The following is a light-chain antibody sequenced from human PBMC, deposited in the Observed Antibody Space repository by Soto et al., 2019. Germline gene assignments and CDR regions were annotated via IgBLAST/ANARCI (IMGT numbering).Light chain of an antibody. V-gene: IGKV1-5*01. Sequence: DVHMTQSPSSLSASVGDRVTIPCRASQTLGNCLGWYQQKPGKAPKLLIYDASALQRGVPSRFSGSGSGTKFTLTITSLQADDFATYYCQQNDRTPWTFGQGTKVDI. CDR1: QTLGNC. CDR2: DAS. J-gene: IGKJ1*01. CDR3: QQNDRTPWT.